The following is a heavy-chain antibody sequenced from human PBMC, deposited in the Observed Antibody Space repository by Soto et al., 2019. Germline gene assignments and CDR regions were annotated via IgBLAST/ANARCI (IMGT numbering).Heavy chain of an antibody. D-gene: IGHD5-12*01. J-gene: IGHJ4*02. CDR1: GGTFSSYA. Sequence: QVQQVQSGAEVRQPASSVKVSCKTSGGTFSSYAISWVRQAPGQGLEWMGGIVPIVGTTTYAQKFQGRVTITADEATSTAYMQLSRLRSDDTAVYYCVRVVAIPGYPDHWGQGTLVTVSS. CDR3: VRVVAIPGYPDH. CDR2: IVPIVGTT. V-gene: IGHV1-69*12.